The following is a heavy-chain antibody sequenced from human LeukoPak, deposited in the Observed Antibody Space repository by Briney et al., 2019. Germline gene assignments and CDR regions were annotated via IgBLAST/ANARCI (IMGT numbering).Heavy chain of an antibody. J-gene: IGHJ4*02. V-gene: IGHV3-33*01. CDR2: IWYDGSKT. CDR3: ATGRRSSSDADEYYFDY. CDR1: GFTFSSYG. Sequence: PGRSLRLSCAASGFTFSSYGMHWVRQAPGKGLEWVAIIWYDGSKTYYADSVKGRFTLSRDNAKNTLYLQMNSLRAEDTAVYYCATGRRSSSDADEYYFDYWGQGTLVTVSS. D-gene: IGHD6-6*01.